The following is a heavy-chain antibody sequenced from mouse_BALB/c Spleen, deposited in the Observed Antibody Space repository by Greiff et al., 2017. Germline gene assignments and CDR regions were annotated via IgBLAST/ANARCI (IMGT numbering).Heavy chain of an antibody. J-gene: IGHJ3*01. Sequence: LQQSGGGLVQPGGSMKLSCVASGFTFSSYWMSWVRQSPEKGLEWVAEIRLKSDNYATHYAESVKGKFTISRDDSKSRLYLQMNSLRAEDTGIYYCKASFAYWGQGTLVTVSA. D-gene: IGHD6-1*01. CDR1: GFTFSSYW. CDR2: IRLKSDNYAT. V-gene: IGHV6-6*02. CDR3: KASFAY.